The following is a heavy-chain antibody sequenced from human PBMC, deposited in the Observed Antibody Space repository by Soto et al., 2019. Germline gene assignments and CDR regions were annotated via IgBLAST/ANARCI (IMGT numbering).Heavy chain of an antibody. CDR1: AYTFTSYA. CDR2: INAGNGNT. V-gene: IGHV1-3*01. Sequence: SVKVSCKASAYTFTSYAMHWVRQAPGQRLEWMGWINAGNGNTKYSQKFQGRVTITRDTSASTAYMELSSLRSEDTAVYYCAAIAVAGTGNGYWGQGTLVTASS. D-gene: IGHD6-19*01. CDR3: AAIAVAGTGNGY. J-gene: IGHJ4*02.